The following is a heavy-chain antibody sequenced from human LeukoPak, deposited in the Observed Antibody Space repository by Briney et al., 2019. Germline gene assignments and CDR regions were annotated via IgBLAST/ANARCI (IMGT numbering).Heavy chain of an antibody. J-gene: IGHJ6*03. CDR1: GGTFSSYA. V-gene: IGHV1-69*06. CDR3: AFSSRGKLGPDRSGWYEWMGAYYYYYMDV. CDR2: IIPIFGTA. Sequence: ASVKVSCKASGGTFSSYAISWVRQAPGQGLECMGGIIPIFGTANYAQKFQGRVTITADKSTSTAYMELSSLRSEDTAVYYCAFSSRGKLGPDRSGWYEWMGAYYYYYMDVWGKGTTVTVSS. D-gene: IGHD6-19*01.